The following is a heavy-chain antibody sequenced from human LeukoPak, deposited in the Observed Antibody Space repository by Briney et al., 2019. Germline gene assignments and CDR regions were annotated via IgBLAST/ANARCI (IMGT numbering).Heavy chain of an antibody. D-gene: IGHD2-21*01. V-gene: IGHV4-39*07. CDR1: GGSISANNNY. J-gene: IGHJ4*02. Sequence: SETLSLTCTVSGGSISANNNYWGWIRQPPGKGLEWIGSIYYGGSTNYNPSLKSRVTISVDTSKNQFSLKLSSVTAADTAVYYCARTDWAVDYYFDYWGQGTLVTVSS. CDR2: IYYGGST. CDR3: ARTDWAVDYYFDY.